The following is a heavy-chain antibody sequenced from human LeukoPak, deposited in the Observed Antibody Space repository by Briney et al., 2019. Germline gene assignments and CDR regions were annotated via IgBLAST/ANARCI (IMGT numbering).Heavy chain of an antibody. D-gene: IGHD3-10*01. CDR2: IYYSGST. V-gene: IGHV4-59*11. CDR1: GGSISSHY. Sequence: SETLSLTCTVSGGSISSHYWSWIRQPPGKGLEWIGYIYYSGSTNYNPSLKSRVTISVDTSKNQFSLKLSSVTAADTAVYYCARTVLLWFGESTYYFDYWGQGTLVTVSS. J-gene: IGHJ4*02. CDR3: ARTVLLWFGESTYYFDY.